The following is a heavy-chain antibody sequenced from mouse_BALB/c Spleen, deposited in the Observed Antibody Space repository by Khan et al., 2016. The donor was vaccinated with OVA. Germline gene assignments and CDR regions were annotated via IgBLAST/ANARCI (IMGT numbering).Heavy chain of an antibody. V-gene: IGHV2-6-7*01. CDR1: GFSLTGYG. Sequence: VQLQESGPGLVAPSQSLSITCTVSGFSLTGYGVNWVRQPPGKGLEWLGMIWGDGNTDYNSALKSRLSISKDNSKSQVFLKMNSLHTDDTARYYCAREIYYDYAYYYAMDYWGQGTSVTVSS. D-gene: IGHD2-4*01. CDR2: IWGDGNT. CDR3: AREIYYDYAYYYAMDY. J-gene: IGHJ4*01.